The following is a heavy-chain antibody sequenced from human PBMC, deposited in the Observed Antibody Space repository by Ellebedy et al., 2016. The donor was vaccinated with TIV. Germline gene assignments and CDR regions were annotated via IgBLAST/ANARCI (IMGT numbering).Heavy chain of an antibody. CDR2: LYSGGGS. J-gene: IGHJ6*02. V-gene: IGHV3-66*01. CDR1: GFSVSSNY. Sequence: PGGSLRLSCAASGFSVSSNYMTWVRQAPGKGLEWVSVLYSGGGSYYADSVKGRFTVSRDNSKNTLYLQMNSLRAEDTGVYYCARGITIFFFGLNVWGQGTTVIVSS. CDR3: ARGITIFFFGLNV. D-gene: IGHD3-3*01.